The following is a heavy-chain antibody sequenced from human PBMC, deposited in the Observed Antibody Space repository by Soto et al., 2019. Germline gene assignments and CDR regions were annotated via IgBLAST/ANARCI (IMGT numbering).Heavy chain of an antibody. CDR1: GGTFSSYA. CDR2: IIPIFGTA. CDR3: ARDRNYGSGSYDY. Sequence: GASVKVSCKASGGTFSSYAISWVRQAPGQGLEWMGGIIPIFGTANYAQKFQGRVTITADESTSTAYMELSSLRSEDTAVYYCARDRNYGSGSYDYWGQGTLVTVSS. D-gene: IGHD3-10*01. V-gene: IGHV1-69*13. J-gene: IGHJ4*02.